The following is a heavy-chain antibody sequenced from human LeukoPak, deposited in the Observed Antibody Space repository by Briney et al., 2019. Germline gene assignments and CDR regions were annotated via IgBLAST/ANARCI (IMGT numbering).Heavy chain of an antibody. CDR1: GFTFSGSA. V-gene: IGHV3-73*01. Sequence: PGGSLRLSCAASGFTFSGSAMHWVRQASGKGPEWVGRIRSKANSYATAYAASVKGRFTISRDDSKNTAYLQMNSLKTEDTAVYYCTSRMDRRGQYYYMDVWGKGTTVTVSS. CDR3: TSRMDRRGQYYYMDV. J-gene: IGHJ6*03. D-gene: IGHD2-2*03. CDR2: IRSKANSYAT.